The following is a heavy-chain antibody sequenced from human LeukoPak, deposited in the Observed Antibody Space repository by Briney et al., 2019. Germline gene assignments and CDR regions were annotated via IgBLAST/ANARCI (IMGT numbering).Heavy chain of an antibody. D-gene: IGHD4-17*01. V-gene: IGHV3-23*01. J-gene: IGHJ4*02. CDR3: AKLRDGDPVGYCDY. Sequence: PGGSLRLSCAASGFTFSSYAMSWVRQAPGKGLEWVSAISGSGGSTYYADSVKGRFTISRDNSKNTLYLQMNSLRAEDTAVYYCAKLRDGDPVGYCDYWGQGTLVTVSS. CDR2: ISGSGGST. CDR1: GFTFSSYA.